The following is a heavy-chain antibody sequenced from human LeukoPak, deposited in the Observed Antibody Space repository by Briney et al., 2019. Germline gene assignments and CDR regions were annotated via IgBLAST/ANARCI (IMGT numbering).Heavy chain of an antibody. CDR2: IYYSGST. CDR3: ARSSMTTVTAKDYYYGMDV. Sequence: SETLSLTCTVSGGSISSGDYYWSWIRQPPGKGLEWIGYIYYSGSTYYNPSLKSRVTISVDTSKNQFSLKLSSVTAADTAVYYCARSSMTTVTAKDYYYGMDVWGQGTTVTVSS. D-gene: IGHD4-17*01. CDR1: GGSISSGDYY. V-gene: IGHV4-30-4*01. J-gene: IGHJ6*02.